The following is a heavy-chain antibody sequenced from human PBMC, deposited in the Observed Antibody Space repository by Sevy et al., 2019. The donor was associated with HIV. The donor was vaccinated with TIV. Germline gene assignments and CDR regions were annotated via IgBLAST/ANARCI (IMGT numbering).Heavy chain of an antibody. J-gene: IGHJ6*03. D-gene: IGHD2-15*01. CDR1: GFTFSGST. CDR3: ARTLYYYYMDV. CDR2: IRSKANSYAT. Sequence: GGSLRLSCAASGFTFSGSTIHWVRQAPGKGLEWVWRIRSKANSYATAYTATVIGRFTISRDESMSTAYLQMYNLKTEDTAVYYCARTLYYYYMDVWGQGATVTVSS. V-gene: IGHV3-73*01.